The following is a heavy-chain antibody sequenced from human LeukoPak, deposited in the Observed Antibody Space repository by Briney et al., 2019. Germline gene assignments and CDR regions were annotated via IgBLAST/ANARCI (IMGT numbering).Heavy chain of an antibody. CDR3: ARGITGSNNWFDP. CDR1: GFTVSSTY. CDR2: IYTGGTT. J-gene: IGHJ5*02. D-gene: IGHD1-20*01. Sequence: GGSLRLSCAASGFTVSSTYMSWLRQAPGKGLEWVSLIYTGGTTYYADSVKGRFTISRDNSENTLYLQMNSLRAEDTAVYYCARGITGSNNWFDPWGQGTLVTVSS. V-gene: IGHV3-53*01.